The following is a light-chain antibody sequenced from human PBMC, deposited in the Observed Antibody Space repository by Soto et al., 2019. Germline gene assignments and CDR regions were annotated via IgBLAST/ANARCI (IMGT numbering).Light chain of an antibody. Sequence: EIVLTQSPGTLSLSSGERATLSCRASQSVSSSYLAWYHQKPGQAPRLLVYATSSRATGIPDRFSGSGYGPDFTLTISRLEPEDFAVYCCQQYGSSSFTFGQGTKLEIK. J-gene: IGKJ2*01. CDR3: QQYGSSSFT. CDR2: ATS. CDR1: QSVSSSY. V-gene: IGKV3-20*01.